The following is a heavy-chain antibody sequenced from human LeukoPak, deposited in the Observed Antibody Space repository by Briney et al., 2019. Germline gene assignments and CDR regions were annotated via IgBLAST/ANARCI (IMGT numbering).Heavy chain of an antibody. V-gene: IGHV3-74*01. J-gene: IGHJ4*02. CDR1: GFTLRSYW. Sequence: GGSLPLSCAASGFTLRSYWMHWVRQAPGKGLVWVSRISSDGSGTTYADSVKGRFTISRDNAKNTLYLQMNSLRAEDTAVYYCVGANSVANLSLDCWGQGTLVTVSS. D-gene: IGHD5-12*01. CDR2: ISSDGSGT. CDR3: VGANSVANLSLDC.